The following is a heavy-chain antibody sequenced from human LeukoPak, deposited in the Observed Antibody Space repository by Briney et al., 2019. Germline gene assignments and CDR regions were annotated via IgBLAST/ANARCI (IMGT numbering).Heavy chain of an antibody. D-gene: IGHD2-2*02. CDR1: GFTFSSYS. CDR2: ISSSSSYI. V-gene: IGHV3-21*01. CDR3: ARDGDIVVVPAAIPNWFDP. J-gene: IGHJ5*02. Sequence: PGGSLRLSCAASGFTFSSYSMNWVRQAPGKGLEWVSSISSSSSYIYYADSVKGRLTISRDNAKNSLYLQMNSLRAEDTAVYYCARDGDIVVVPAAIPNWFDPWGQGTLVTVSS.